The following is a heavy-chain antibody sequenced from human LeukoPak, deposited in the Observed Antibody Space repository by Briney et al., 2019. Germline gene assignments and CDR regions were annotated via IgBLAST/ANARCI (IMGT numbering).Heavy chain of an antibody. CDR3: ARVHGQQLVFHYSDY. V-gene: IGHV3-20*04. CDR1: GFTFDDYG. CDR2: INWNGGST. J-gene: IGHJ4*02. Sequence: GGSLRLSCAASGFTFDDYGMSWVRQAPGKGLEWVSGINWNGGSTGYADSVKGRFTISRDNAKNSLYLQMNSLRAEDTALYYCARVHGQQLVFHYSDYWGQGTLVTVSS. D-gene: IGHD6-13*01.